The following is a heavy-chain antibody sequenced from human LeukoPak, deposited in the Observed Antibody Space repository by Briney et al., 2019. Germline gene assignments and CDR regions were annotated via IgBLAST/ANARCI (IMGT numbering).Heavy chain of an antibody. CDR2: ISAYNGNT. CDR3: ARIPPGYSGYELDY. J-gene: IGHJ4*02. CDR1: GYTFTSYG. Sequence: ASVKVSCKASGYTFTSYGISWVRQAPGQGLEWMGWISAYNGNTDYAQKFQGRVTMTTDTSTSTAYMGLRSLRSDDTAVYYCARIPPGYSGYELDYWGQGTLVTVSS. D-gene: IGHD5-12*01. V-gene: IGHV1-18*04.